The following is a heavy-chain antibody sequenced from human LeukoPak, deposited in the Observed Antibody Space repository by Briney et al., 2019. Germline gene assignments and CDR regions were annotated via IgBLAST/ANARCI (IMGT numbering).Heavy chain of an antibody. CDR1: GASISSFF. CDR2: IYSSVST. CDR3: ARFSGLEGIPSAFNWFDP. J-gene: IGHJ5*02. Sequence: SETLSLTCTVSGASISSFFWSWIRQPAGKGLEWVGHIYSSVSTNFNPSLKRRLTTSLDTSMNQLSLTLSSVTAADTAVYYCARFSGLEGIPSAFNWFDPWGQGTLVTVSS. V-gene: IGHV4-4*07. D-gene: IGHD2-2*01.